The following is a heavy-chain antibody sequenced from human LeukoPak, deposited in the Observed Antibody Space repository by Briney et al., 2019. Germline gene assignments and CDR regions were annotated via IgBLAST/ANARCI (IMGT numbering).Heavy chain of an antibody. D-gene: IGHD3-9*01. CDR3: ARGVLRYFACLLPYYFDY. V-gene: IGHV4-4*07. CDR1: GGSISGYF. J-gene: IGHJ4*02. Sequence: SETLSLTCTVSGGSISGYFWNWIRQPAGKGLEWIGRIYTSVNTNYNPSLKSRVTISVDTSKNQFSLKLSSVTAADTAVYYCARGVLRYFACLLPYYFDYWGQGPLVTVSS. CDR2: IYTSVNT.